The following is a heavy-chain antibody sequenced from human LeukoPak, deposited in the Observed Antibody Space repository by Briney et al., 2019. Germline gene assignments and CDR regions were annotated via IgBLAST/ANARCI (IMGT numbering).Heavy chain of an antibody. D-gene: IGHD1-26*01. CDR3: VKDYSGTDGLDI. J-gene: IGHJ3*02. CDR1: GFTFSSYS. CDR2: ISSSSSTI. V-gene: IGHV3-48*01. Sequence: GGSLRLSCAASGFTFSSYSMNWVRQAPRKGLEWVSYISSSSSTIYYADSVKGRFTISRDNSKNTLYLQMNSLRSEDTAVYYCVKDYSGTDGLDIWGQGTRVTVS.